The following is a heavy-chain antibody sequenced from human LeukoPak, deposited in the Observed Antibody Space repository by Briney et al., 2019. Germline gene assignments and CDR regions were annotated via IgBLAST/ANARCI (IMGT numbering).Heavy chain of an antibody. J-gene: IGHJ5*02. V-gene: IGHV4-59*01. CDR3: ARESGDYDSSDWFDP. Sequence: PSETLSLTCTVSGGSISSYYWSWIRQPPGKGLEWIGYIYYSGSTNYNPSLKSRVTISVDTSKNQFSLKLSSVTAADTAVYYCARESGDYDSSDWFDPWGQGTLVTVSS. CDR1: GGSISSYY. CDR2: IYYSGST. D-gene: IGHD3-22*01.